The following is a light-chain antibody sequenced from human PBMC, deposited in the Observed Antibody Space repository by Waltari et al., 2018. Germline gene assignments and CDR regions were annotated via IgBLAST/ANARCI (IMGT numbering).Light chain of an antibody. CDR1: QRITTY. CDR2: DAS. V-gene: IGKV3-11*01. Sequence: EVVLTQSPATLSLSPGQRATLSCRASQRITTYLAWYQQTPGQAPRLLIYDASKRAPGIPARFIGSGSGTDFTLTISSLEPEDFAVYYCHHRSGWPRTFGQGTKVEIK. J-gene: IGKJ1*01. CDR3: HHRSGWPRT.